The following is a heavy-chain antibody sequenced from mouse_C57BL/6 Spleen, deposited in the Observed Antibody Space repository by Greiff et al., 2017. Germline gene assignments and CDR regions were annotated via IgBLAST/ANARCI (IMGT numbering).Heavy chain of an antibody. Sequence: VQLKESGPGLVQPSQSLSITCTVSGFSLTSYGVHWVRQPPGKGLEWLGVIWSGGSTDYNAAFISRLSISKDNSKSQVFFKMNSLQADDTAIYYCATDSSGPSYAMDYWGQGTSVTVSS. D-gene: IGHD3-2*02. V-gene: IGHV2-4*01. CDR2: IWSGGST. J-gene: IGHJ4*01. CDR1: GFSLTSYG. CDR3: ATDSSGPSYAMDY.